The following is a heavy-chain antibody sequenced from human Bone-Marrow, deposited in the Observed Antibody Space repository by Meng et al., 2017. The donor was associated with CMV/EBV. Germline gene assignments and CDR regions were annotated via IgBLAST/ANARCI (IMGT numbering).Heavy chain of an antibody. Sequence: GESLKISCAASGFTFSDYYMSWIRQAPGKGLEWISYISGSGSTIYYADSVKGRSTISRDNAKNSLYLQINSLRAEDTAVYYCARVVTRVRGVITPNFDYWGQGSLVTVSS. J-gene: IGHJ4*02. D-gene: IGHD3-10*01. CDR2: ISGSGSTI. CDR1: GFTFSDYY. V-gene: IGHV3-11*04. CDR3: ARVVTRVRGVITPNFDY.